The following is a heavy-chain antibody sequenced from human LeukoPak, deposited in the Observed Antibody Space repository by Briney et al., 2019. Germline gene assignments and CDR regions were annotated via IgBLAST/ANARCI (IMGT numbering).Heavy chain of an antibody. CDR3: ARELQLHSDY. CDR2: ISSSSSYI. CDR1: GFTFSSYS. D-gene: IGHD4-11*01. V-gene: IGHV3-21*01. J-gene: IGHJ4*02. Sequence: GGSLRLSCAASGFTFSSYSMNWVRQAPGKGLEWVSSISSSSSYIYYADSMKGRFTIFRDNAKNSLYLQMNSLRAEDTAVYYCARELQLHSDYWGQGTLVTVSS.